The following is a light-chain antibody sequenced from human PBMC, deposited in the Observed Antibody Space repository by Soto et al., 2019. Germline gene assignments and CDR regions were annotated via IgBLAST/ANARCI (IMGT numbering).Light chain of an antibody. CDR3: QQYTSSLIT. CDR2: GAS. CDR1: QSVNTN. V-gene: IGKV3-20*01. J-gene: IGKJ5*01. Sequence: ETVMTQSPATLSASPVERAPLSCMASQSVNTNLAWYQQKPGQAPRLLIYGASGRATGIPDRFSGSGSGTDFTLTISRLEPEDFAVYYCQQYTSSLITFGQGTRLEIK.